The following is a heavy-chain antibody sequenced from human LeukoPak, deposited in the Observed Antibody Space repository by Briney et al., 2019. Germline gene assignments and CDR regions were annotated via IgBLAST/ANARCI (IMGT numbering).Heavy chain of an antibody. J-gene: IGHJ4*02. CDR2: IYYSGST. CDR3: ARDLGYCTNGVCHTRFDY. Sequence: SETLSLTCTVSGGSISSYYWSWIRQPPGKGLEWIGYIYYSGSTNYNPSLKSRVTISVDTSKNQFSLKLSSVTAADTAVYYCARDLGYCTNGVCHTRFDYWGQGTLVAVSS. V-gene: IGHV4-59*01. CDR1: GGSISSYY. D-gene: IGHD2-8*01.